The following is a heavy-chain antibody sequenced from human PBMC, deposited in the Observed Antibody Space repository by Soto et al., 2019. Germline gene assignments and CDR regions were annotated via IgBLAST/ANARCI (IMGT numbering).Heavy chain of an antibody. CDR1: GFTFDDYA. D-gene: IGHD1-1*01. V-gene: IGHV3-9*01. J-gene: IGHJ4*02. CDR3: AKEMSRLEYYFDY. CDR2: ISWNSGSI. Sequence: GGSLRLSCAASGFTFDDYAMHWVRQAPGKGLEWVSGISWNSGSIGYADSVKGRFTISRDNAKNSLYLQMNSLRAGDTALYYCAKEMSRLEYYFDYWGLGTLVTVSS.